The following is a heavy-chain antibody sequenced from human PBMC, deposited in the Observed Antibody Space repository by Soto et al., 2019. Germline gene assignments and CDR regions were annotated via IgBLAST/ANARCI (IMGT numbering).Heavy chain of an antibody. CDR2: ISGSGGST. Sequence: EVQLLESGGGLVQPGGSLRLSCAASGFTFSSYAMSWVRQAPGKGLEWVSAISGSGGSTYYADSVKGRFTISRDNSKNTLYLQMNSLRAEHTAVYYWGKRTVGGYVDLWGRGTLVTVSS. J-gene: IGHJ2*01. CDR3: GKRTVGGYVDL. D-gene: IGHD1-26*01. CDR1: GFTFSSYA. V-gene: IGHV3-23*01.